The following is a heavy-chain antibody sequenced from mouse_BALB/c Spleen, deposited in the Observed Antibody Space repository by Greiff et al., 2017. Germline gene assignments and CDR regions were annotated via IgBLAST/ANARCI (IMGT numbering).Heavy chain of an antibody. CDR3: ARDRSPSLRWFAY. CDR1: GFSLTSYG. D-gene: IGHD1-1*01. J-gene: IGHJ3*01. Sequence: QVQLKESGPGLVAPSQSLSITCTVSGFSLTSYGVHWVRQPPGKGLEWLGVIWAGGSTNYNSALMSRLSISKDNSKSQVFLKMNSLQTDDTAMYYCARDRSPSLRWFAYWGQGTLVTVSA. V-gene: IGHV2-9*02. CDR2: IWAGGST.